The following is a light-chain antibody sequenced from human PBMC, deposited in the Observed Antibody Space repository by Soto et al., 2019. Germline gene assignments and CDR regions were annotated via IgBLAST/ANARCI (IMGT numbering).Light chain of an antibody. CDR3: ISYTGSSTSDV. V-gene: IGLV1-44*01. J-gene: IGLJ1*01. Sequence: QSVLTQPPSMSGTPGQRVTISCSGSRSNIGGNAVTWYQQVPGTAPRLLIYANDQRPSGVSDRFSGSKSATSASLAISGLQSEDEADYYCISYTGSSTSDVFGSGTKLTVL. CDR1: RSNIGGNA. CDR2: AND.